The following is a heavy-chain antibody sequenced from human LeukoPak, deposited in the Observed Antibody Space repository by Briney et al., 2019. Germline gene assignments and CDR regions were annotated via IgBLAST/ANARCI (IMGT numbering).Heavy chain of an antibody. J-gene: IGHJ4*02. D-gene: IGHD5-12*01. Sequence: SETLSLTCAVYGGSFSGYYWSWIRQPPGRGLEWIGEINHSGSTNYNPSLKSRVTISVDTSKNQFSLKLSSVTAADTAVYYCARGLGSGSYYFDYWGQGTLVTVSS. V-gene: IGHV4-34*01. CDR3: ARGLGSGSYYFDY. CDR2: INHSGST. CDR1: GGSFSGYY.